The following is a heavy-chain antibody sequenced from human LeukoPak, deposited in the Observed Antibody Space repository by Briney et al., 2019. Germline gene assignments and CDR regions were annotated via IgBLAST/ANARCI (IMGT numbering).Heavy chain of an antibody. CDR2: FDPEDGET. CDR3: ATARADSYDRDYYFDY. V-gene: IGHV1-24*01. D-gene: IGHD2-21*02. Sequence: ASVKVSCKVSGYTLTELCMHWVRQAPGKGLEWMGGFDPEDGETIYAQKFQGRVTMTEDTSTDTAYMEPSSLRSEDTAVYYCATARADSYDRDYYFDYWGQGTLVTVPS. CDR1: GYTLTELC. J-gene: IGHJ4*02.